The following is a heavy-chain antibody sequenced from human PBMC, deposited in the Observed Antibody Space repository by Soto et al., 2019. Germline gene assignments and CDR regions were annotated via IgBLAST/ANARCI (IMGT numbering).Heavy chain of an antibody. CDR3: ARGRGDTAMAWYY. V-gene: IGHV4-59*01. CDR1: GGSISSYY. CDR2: IYYSGST. J-gene: IGHJ4*02. D-gene: IGHD5-18*01. Sequence: QVQLQESGPGLVKPSETLSLTCTVSGGSISSYYWSWIWQSPGKGLEWIGYIYYSGSTKYNPSLKSRVTISVDTSKNQFSLKLSSVTAADTAVYYCARGRGDTAMAWYYWGQGTLVTVSS.